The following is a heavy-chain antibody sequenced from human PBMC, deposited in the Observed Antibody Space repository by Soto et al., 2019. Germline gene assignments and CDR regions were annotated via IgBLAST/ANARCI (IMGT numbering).Heavy chain of an antibody. V-gene: IGHV1-69*12. Sequence: QVQLVQSGAEVKKPGSSVKVSCKASVGTFSNYAISWLRQSPGQGLEWMGGIIPIFGTTNYAQRFQGRVTITADESTSTAYMELSSLRSEDTAVYYCARVSSSWYKDYFDYWGQGTLVTVSS. CDR3: ARVSSSWYKDYFDY. J-gene: IGHJ4*02. D-gene: IGHD6-13*01. CDR2: IIPIFGTT. CDR1: VGTFSNYA.